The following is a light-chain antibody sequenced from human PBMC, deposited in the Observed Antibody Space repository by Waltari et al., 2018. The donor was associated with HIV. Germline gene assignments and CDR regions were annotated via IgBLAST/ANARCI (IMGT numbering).Light chain of an antibody. CDR1: SGSVSPTSY. CDR3: VLYMGSGISV. J-gene: IGLJ2*01. CDR2: NTN. Sequence: QTVVTQEPSFSVSPGGTVPLTCGLSSGSVSPTSYPSWYQHTPGQAPRTLIYNTNTRSSGVPDRFSGSILGNKAALNITGAQADDECDYYCVLYMGSGISVFGGGTKLTVL. V-gene: IGLV8-61*01.